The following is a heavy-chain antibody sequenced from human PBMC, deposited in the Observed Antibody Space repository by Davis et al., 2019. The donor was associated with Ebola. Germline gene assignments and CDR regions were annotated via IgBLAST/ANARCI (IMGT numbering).Heavy chain of an antibody. V-gene: IGHV3-11*04. Sequence: PGGSLRLSCAASGFTVSNNHMSWIRQAPGKGLEWVSLISGSGKTMYYADSLKGRFTISRDNAKNSLYLQMNSLRAEETAFYFCARVVVGSGVIYMDFWGKGTAVTVSS. CDR1: GFTVSNNH. D-gene: IGHD2-15*01. CDR2: ISGSGKTM. CDR3: ARVVVGSGVIYMDF. J-gene: IGHJ6*03.